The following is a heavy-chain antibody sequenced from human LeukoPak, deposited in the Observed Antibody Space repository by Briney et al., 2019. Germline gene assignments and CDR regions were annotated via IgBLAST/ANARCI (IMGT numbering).Heavy chain of an antibody. V-gene: IGHV1-2*02. CDR2: INPNSGGT. Sequence: GASVKVSCKTSGYTFTGYYMHWVRQAPGQGLEWMGWINPNSGGTNYAQKFQGRVTMTRDMSISTAYMELSRLRSDDTAVYYCARWESNTAMVDDAFDIWGQGTMVTVSS. D-gene: IGHD5-18*01. J-gene: IGHJ3*02. CDR3: ARWESNTAMVDDAFDI. CDR1: GYTFTGYY.